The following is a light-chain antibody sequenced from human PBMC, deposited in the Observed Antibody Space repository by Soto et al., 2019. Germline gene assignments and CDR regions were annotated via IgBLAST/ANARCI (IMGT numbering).Light chain of an antibody. J-gene: IGLJ1*01. CDR1: SSDVGGYNY. CDR3: CSYAGSYYV. Sequence: QSALTQPRSVSGSPGQSVTISCTGTSSDVGGYNYVSWYQQHPGKAPKLMIYDVSKRPSGVPDRFSGSNSGNTASLTISGLQAEDDADYYCCSYAGSYYVFGTGTKLTVL. V-gene: IGLV2-11*01. CDR2: DVS.